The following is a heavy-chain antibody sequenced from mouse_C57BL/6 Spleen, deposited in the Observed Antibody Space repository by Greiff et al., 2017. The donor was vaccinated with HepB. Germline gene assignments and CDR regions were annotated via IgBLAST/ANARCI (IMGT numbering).Heavy chain of an antibody. CDR3: TTPYYYGSSLVAY. CDR1: GFNIKDDY. V-gene: IGHV14-4*01. D-gene: IGHD1-1*01. Sequence: EVQLQQSGAELVRPGPSVKLSCTASGFNIKDDYMHWVKQRPEQGLEWIGWIDPENGDTEYASKFQGKATITADTSSNTAYLQLSSLTSEDTAVYYCTTPYYYGSSLVAYWGQGTLVTVSA. CDR2: IDPENGDT. J-gene: IGHJ3*01.